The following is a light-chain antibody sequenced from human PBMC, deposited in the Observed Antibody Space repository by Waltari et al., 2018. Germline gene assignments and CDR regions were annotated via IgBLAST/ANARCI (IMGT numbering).Light chain of an antibody. V-gene: IGKV2-28*01. CDR2: LGS. CDR1: QSLLHSNGYNY. Sequence: DIVMTQSPLSLPVTPGEPASISCRPSQSLLHSNGYNYLDWYLQKSGPPPQLLIYLGSNRASGVPDRLSGSGSGTDFTLKISRVEAEDVGVYYCMQVLQIPLTFGGGTKVEIK. CDR3: MQVLQIPLT. J-gene: IGKJ4*01.